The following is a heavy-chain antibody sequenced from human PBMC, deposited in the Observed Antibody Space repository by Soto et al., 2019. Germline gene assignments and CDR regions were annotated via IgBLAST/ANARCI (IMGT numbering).Heavy chain of an antibody. CDR2: IRSKANSYAT. CDR3: TRREGITIFGVVMSYYMDV. D-gene: IGHD3-3*01. V-gene: IGHV3-73*01. Sequence: PGGSLRLSCAASGFTFSGSAMRWVRQASGKGLEWVGRIRSKANSYATAYAASVKGRFTISRDDSKNTAYLQMNSLKTEDTAVYYCTRREGITIFGVVMSYYMDVWGKGPTVTVSS. CDR1: GFTFSGSA. J-gene: IGHJ6*03.